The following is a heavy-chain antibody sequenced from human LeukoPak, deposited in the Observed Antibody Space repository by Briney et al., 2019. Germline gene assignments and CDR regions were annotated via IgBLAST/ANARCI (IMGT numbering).Heavy chain of an antibody. D-gene: IGHD6-13*01. CDR2: ISSSSSTI. CDR3: ARELSIAAADNYYYYMDV. CDR1: GFTFSSYS. J-gene: IGHJ6*03. V-gene: IGHV3-48*01. Sequence: PGGSLRLSCAASGFTFSSYSMNWVRQAPGKGLEWVSYISSSSSTIYYADSVKGRFTISRDNAKNSLYLQMNSLRAEDTAVYYCARELSIAAADNYYYYMDVWGKGTTVTVSS.